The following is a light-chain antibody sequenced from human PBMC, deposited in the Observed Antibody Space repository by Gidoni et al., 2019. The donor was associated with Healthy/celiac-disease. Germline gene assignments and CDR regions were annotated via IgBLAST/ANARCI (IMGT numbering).Light chain of an antibody. Sequence: DIVMIQSPDSLAVSLGERATINCKSSQRVLYSSNKKYYLAWYQQKPEQPPKLLIFWASTRESGVPDRFSGSGSGTDFTLTISSLQAEDVAVYDCQQYYSTPPTFGQGTKVEIK. CDR2: WAS. CDR1: QRVLYSSNKKYY. CDR3: QQYYSTPPT. J-gene: IGKJ1*01. V-gene: IGKV4-1*01.